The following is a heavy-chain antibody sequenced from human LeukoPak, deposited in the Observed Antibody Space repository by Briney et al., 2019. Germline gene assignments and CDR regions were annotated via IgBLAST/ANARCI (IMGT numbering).Heavy chain of an antibody. V-gene: IGHV4-59*01. J-gene: IGHJ4*02. D-gene: IGHD6-13*01. CDR2: IFYSGTT. CDR1: GGSFSGYY. CDR3: TRALYSSRLDY. Sequence: SETLSLTCAVYGGSFSGYYWSWIRQPPGKGLECIGYIFYSGTTYYSPSLESRVTISVDTSKNQFSLKPSSVTAADTAVYYCTRALYSSRLDYWGQGTLVTVSS.